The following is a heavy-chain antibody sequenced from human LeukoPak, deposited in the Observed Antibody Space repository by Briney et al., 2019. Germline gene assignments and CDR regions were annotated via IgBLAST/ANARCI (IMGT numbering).Heavy chain of an antibody. D-gene: IGHD2-2*02. CDR2: INHSGST. V-gene: IGHV4-34*01. CDR1: GGSFSGYY. CDR3: ARGVPWGGCSSTSCYNYFDY. J-gene: IGHJ4*02. Sequence: PSETLSLTCAVYGGSFSGYYWSWIRQPPGKGLEWIGEINHSGSTNYNPSLKSRVTISVDTSKNQFSLKLSSVTAADTAVYYCARGVPWGGCSSTSCYNYFDYWGQGTLVTVSS.